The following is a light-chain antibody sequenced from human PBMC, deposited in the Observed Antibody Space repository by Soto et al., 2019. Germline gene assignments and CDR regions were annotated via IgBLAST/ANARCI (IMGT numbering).Light chain of an antibody. CDR2: GAS. J-gene: IGKJ1*01. CDR3: QQYNSWPPAWT. Sequence: EIVMTQSPAALSVSPGEGATLSCRASQSVSSDLAWYQQKPGQAPRLLIYGASTRATGVPARFSGSGSGTDFTLTISSLQSEDFAVYYCQQYNSWPPAWTFGQGTTVEIK. CDR1: QSVSSD. V-gene: IGKV3-15*01.